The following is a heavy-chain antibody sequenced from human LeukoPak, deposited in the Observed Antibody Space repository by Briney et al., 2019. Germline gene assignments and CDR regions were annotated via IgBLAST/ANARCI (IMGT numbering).Heavy chain of an antibody. Sequence: GASVKVSCKASGYTFTSYDINWVRQATGQGLEWMGWMNSNSGNTGYAQKFQGRVTMTRNTSISTAYMELSSLRSEDTAVYYCARTESVDCSSTSCSYYYYYYYMDVWGKGTTVTVSS. CDR1: GYTFTSYD. V-gene: IGHV1-8*01. J-gene: IGHJ6*03. CDR3: ARTESVDCSSTSCSYYYYYYYMDV. CDR2: MNSNSGNT. D-gene: IGHD2-2*01.